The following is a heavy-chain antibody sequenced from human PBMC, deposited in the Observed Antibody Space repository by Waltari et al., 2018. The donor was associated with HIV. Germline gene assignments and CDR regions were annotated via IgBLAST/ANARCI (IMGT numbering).Heavy chain of an antibody. CDR3: TRNYRTHYFDY. Sequence: EVQLVESGGGLVKPGGSFRLSCATFGFTCSNAGMPWFGQAPGKGLEWVGRIKSETDGGTTDYAAPVRGRFTISRDDSKNTLFLQMNSLKTEDTAVYYCTRNYRTHYFDYWGQGTLVTVSS. CDR2: IKSETDGGTT. CDR1: GFTCSNAG. J-gene: IGHJ4*02. V-gene: IGHV3-15*01. D-gene: IGHD1-7*01.